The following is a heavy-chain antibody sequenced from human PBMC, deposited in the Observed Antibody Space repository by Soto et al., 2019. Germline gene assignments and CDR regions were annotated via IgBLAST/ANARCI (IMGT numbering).Heavy chain of an antibody. CDR1: GGSISSSSYY. J-gene: IGHJ6*02. D-gene: IGHD6-6*01. Sequence: QLQLQESGPGLVKPSETLSLTCTVSGGSISSSSYYWGWIRQPPGKGLEWIGSIYYSGSTYYNPSLKSRVTISVDTSKNQFSLKLSSVTAADTAVYYCAMYSSSFNYYYGMDVWGQGTTVTVSS. V-gene: IGHV4-39*01. CDR3: AMYSSSFNYYYGMDV. CDR2: IYYSGST.